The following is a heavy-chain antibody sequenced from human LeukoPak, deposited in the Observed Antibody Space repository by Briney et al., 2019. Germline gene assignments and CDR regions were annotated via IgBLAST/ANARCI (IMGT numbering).Heavy chain of an antibody. Sequence: PSETLSLTCTVSGDSIRNYYWSWIRQPPGKGLEWIAFIHTSGDTNYNPSLKTRATISVDMSKNQFSLKLGPVTAADTAVYYCARHAADYYYMDVWGQGTTVTVSS. V-gene: IGHV4-4*09. D-gene: IGHD6-25*01. CDR3: ARHAADYYYMDV. CDR1: GDSIRNYY. CDR2: IHTSGDT. J-gene: IGHJ6*03.